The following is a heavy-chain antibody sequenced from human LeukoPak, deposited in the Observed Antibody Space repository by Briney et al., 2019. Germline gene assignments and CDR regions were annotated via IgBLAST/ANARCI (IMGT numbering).Heavy chain of an antibody. D-gene: IGHD4-23*01. CDR1: GFTFSSYG. CDR3: ARANYGGNWFDP. V-gene: IGHV3-33*01. J-gene: IGHJ5*02. CDR2: IWYDGSNK. Sequence: GGSLRLSWAASGFTFSSYGMHWVRQAPGKGLEWVAVIWYDGSNKYYADSVKGRFTISRDNSTNTMYLQMKGLRAEDTAVYYCARANYGGNWFDPWGEGTLVTVSS.